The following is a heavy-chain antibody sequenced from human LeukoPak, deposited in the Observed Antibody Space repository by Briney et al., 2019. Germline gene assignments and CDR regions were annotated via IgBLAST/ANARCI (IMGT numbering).Heavy chain of an antibody. J-gene: IGHJ3*02. Sequence: GGSLRLSCAASGFTFSDYWMSWVRQAPGKGLEWVSAISGSGGSTYYADSVKGRFTISRDNSKNTLYLQMNSLRAEDTAVYYCAKGGIVGATVQAFDIWGQGTMVTVSS. V-gene: IGHV3-23*01. D-gene: IGHD1-26*01. CDR2: ISGSGGST. CDR1: GFTFSDYW. CDR3: AKGGIVGATVQAFDI.